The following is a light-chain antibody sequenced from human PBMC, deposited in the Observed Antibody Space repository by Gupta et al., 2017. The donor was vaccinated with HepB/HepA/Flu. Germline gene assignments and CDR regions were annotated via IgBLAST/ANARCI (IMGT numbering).Light chain of an antibody. CDR3: MQALKTPQT. CDR2: LGS. J-gene: IGKJ4*02. CDR1: QSLLHSTGYND. V-gene: IGKV2-28*01. Sequence: DIVMTQSPLSLPVTPGEPASISCRSSQSLLHSTGYNDLDWYLQKPGQSPQLLIYLGSNRASGVPERVSGSGSGTDFTLKSSRVEAEDVGVYYCMQALKTPQTFGEGTKVEIK.